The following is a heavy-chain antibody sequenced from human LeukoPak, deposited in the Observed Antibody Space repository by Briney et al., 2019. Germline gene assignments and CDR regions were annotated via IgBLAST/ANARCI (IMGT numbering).Heavy chain of an antibody. V-gene: IGHV4-4*07. D-gene: IGHD3-9*01. J-gene: IGHJ5*02. CDR2: IYTSGST. CDR3: ARAGYDILTGYYETYNWFDP. CDR1: GGSISSYY. Sequence: SETLSLTCTVSGGSISSYYWSWIRQPPGKGLEWIGRIYTSGSTNYNPSLKSRVTMSVDTSKNQFSLKLSSVTAADTAVYYCARAGYDILTGYYETYNWFDPWGQGTLVTVSS.